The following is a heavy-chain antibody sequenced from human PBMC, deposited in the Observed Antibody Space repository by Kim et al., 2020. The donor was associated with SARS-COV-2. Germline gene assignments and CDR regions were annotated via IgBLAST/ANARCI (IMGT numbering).Heavy chain of an antibody. CDR2: INAGNGNT. Sequence: ASVKVSCKASGYTFTSYAMHWVRQAPGQRLEWMGWINAGNGNTKYSQKFQGRVTITRDTSASTTYLELSSLRSEDTAVYYCAGGGSGYGLGFDPWAQGTLVTVSS. CDR3: AGGGSGYGLGFDP. D-gene: IGHD5-18*01. J-gene: IGHJ5*02. CDR1: GYTFTSYA. V-gene: IGHV1-3*01.